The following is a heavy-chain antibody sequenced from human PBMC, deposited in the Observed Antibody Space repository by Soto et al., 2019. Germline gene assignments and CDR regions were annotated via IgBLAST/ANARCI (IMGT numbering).Heavy chain of an antibody. J-gene: IGHJ4*02. CDR2: ISGSGGNT. CDR3: AKDFDSSAYYFFDD. Sequence: EVQLLESGGGLGQPGGSLRLSCAASGFSFHTYAMSWVRQPPGKGLEWVSAISGSGGNTYYADSVKGRFTISRDNSMKMLFLQMTSLRAEDTAVYYCAKDFDSSAYYFFDDWGQGTPVTVSS. V-gene: IGHV3-23*01. D-gene: IGHD3-22*01. CDR1: GFSFHTYA.